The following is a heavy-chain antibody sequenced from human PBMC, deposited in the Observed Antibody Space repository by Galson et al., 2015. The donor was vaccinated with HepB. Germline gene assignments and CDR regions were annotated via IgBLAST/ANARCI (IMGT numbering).Heavy chain of an antibody. V-gene: IGHV3-9*01. CDR3: AKDWDYSGSFLHVFDI. Sequence: SLRLSCAGSGFTFEDYAMHWVRQAPGKGLEWVSGISWGSGSIGYADSVKGRFTISRDNAKNSLYLQMNDLRVEDTALYYCAKDWDYSGSFLHVFDIWGQGTLVTVSS. CDR1: GFTFEDYA. J-gene: IGHJ3*02. CDR2: ISWGSGSI. D-gene: IGHD4-11*01.